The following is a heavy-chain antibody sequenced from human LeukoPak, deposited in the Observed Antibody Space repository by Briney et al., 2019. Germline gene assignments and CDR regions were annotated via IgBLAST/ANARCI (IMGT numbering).Heavy chain of an antibody. V-gene: IGHV1-8*03. CDR1: GYAFTSYD. J-gene: IGHJ4*02. CDR3: ARVEHNHLGMGFDY. CDR2: MNPNSGNT. D-gene: IGHD1/OR15-1a*01. Sequence: ASVKVSCKASGYAFTSYDINWVRQATGQGLEWKGWMNPNSGNTGYAQKFQGRVTITRNTSISTAYMELSSLRSEDTAVYYCARVEHNHLGMGFDYWGQGTLVTVSS.